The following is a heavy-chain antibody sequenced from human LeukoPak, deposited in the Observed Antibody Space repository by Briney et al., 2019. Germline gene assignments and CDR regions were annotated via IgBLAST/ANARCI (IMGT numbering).Heavy chain of an antibody. CDR2: INDDETST. Sequence: PGGSLRLSCAASGFSFSSSWMHWVRQVPGKGLVWVSRINDDETSTSYADSVKGRFTISRDNAKNSLYLQMNSLRAEDTAVYYCAELGITLIGGVWGKGTTVTISS. D-gene: IGHD3-10*02. CDR3: AELGITLIGGV. V-gene: IGHV3-74*01. CDR1: GFSFSSSW. J-gene: IGHJ6*04.